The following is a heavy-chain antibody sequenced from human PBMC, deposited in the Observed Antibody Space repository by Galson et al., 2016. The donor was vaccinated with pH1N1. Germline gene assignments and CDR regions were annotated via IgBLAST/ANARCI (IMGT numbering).Heavy chain of an antibody. J-gene: IGHJ6*01. V-gene: IGHV4-59*01. CDR3: ARGDFVVGEGWDNGVDL. Sequence: SETLSLTCTVSGDSISSFYWNWIRQSPGRGLEWIGYIYHSSHSGSTKYNPYLKSRVTMSVDTSKSHFSLNLSSVTAADTAVYYCARGDFVVGEGWDNGVDLWGQGTTVTVSS. CDR1: GDSISSFY. D-gene: IGHD2-15*01. CDR2: IYHSSHSGST.